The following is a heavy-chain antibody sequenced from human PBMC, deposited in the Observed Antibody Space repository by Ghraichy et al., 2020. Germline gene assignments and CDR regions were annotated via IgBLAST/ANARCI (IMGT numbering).Heavy chain of an antibody. V-gene: IGHV5-10-1*01. CDR2: IDPSDSYT. Sequence: GGSLRLSCKGSGYSFTSYWITWVRQMPGKGLEWMGRIDPSDSYTYYSPSFQGHVTISADKSISTAYLQWSSLKASDTAIYYCARLLLQSGDRTSDLDYWGQGSLVTVSS. CDR3: ARLLLQSGDRTSDLDY. D-gene: IGHD2-15*01. CDR1: GYSFTSYW. J-gene: IGHJ4*02.